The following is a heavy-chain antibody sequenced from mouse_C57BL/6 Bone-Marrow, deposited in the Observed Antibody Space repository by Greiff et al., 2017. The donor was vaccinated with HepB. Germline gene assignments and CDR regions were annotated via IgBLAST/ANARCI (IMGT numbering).Heavy chain of an antibody. D-gene: IGHD1-1*01. J-gene: IGHJ4*01. CDR1: GFSLTSYG. V-gene: IGHV2-2*01. CDR3: ARHYYGSSVYAMDY. CDR2: IWSGGST. Sequence: VQLQESGPGLVQPSQSLSITCTVSGFSLTSYGVHWVRQSPGKGLEWLGVIWSGGSTDYNAAFISRLSISKDNSKSQVFFKMNSLQADDTAIYYCARHYYGSSVYAMDYWGQGTSVTVSS.